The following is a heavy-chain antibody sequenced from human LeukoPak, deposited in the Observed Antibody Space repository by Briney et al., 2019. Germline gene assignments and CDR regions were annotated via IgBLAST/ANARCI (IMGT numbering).Heavy chain of an antibody. Sequence: ASVKVSCKASGYTFTGYYMHWVRQAPGQGLEWMGWINPNSGGTNYAQKFQGWVTMTRDTSISTAYMELSGLRSDDTAVYYCARDLWGRGYSYVVGYWGQGTLVTVSS. D-gene: IGHD5-18*01. V-gene: IGHV1-2*04. CDR1: GYTFTGYY. CDR3: ARDLWGRGYSYVVGY. CDR2: INPNSGGT. J-gene: IGHJ4*02.